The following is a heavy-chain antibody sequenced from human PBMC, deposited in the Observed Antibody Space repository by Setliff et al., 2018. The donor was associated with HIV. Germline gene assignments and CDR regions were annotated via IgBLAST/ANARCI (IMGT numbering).Heavy chain of an antibody. J-gene: IGHJ4*02. CDR3: ARGGLSGDYIFGFDY. V-gene: IGHV1-69*13. CDR1: GGTFSSYA. CDR2: IIPIFGTA. Sequence: SVKVSCKASGGTFSSYAISWVRQAPGQGLEWMGGIIPIFGTANYAQKFQGRVTITADESTSTAYMELSSLRSEDTAVYYCARGGLSGDYIFGFDYWGQGTLVTVSS. D-gene: IGHD4-17*01.